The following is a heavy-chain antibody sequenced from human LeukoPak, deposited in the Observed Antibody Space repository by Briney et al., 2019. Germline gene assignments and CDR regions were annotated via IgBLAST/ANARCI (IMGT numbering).Heavy chain of an antibody. V-gene: IGHV3-7*01. Sequence: GGSLRLSCAASGFTFSSYWMSWVRQAPGKGLEWVANIKQDGSEKYYVDSVKGRFTISRDNAKNSLYLQMNSLRAEDTAVYYCAKDPRARGSYLYAFDIWGQGTVVTVSS. CDR3: AKDPRARGSYLYAFDI. D-gene: IGHD1-26*01. CDR2: IKQDGSEK. J-gene: IGHJ3*02. CDR1: GFTFSSYW.